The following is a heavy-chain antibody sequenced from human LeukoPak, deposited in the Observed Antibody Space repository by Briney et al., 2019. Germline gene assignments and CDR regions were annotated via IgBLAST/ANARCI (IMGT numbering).Heavy chain of an antibody. Sequence: PSQTLSLTCTVSGGSISSGSYYWSWVRQPARKGLEWIGRIYTSGSTNYNPSLKSRVPISVDTSKNQFSLKLSSVTAADTAVYYCARALVSQNQYYFGYWGQGTLVTVSS. CDR3: ARALVSQNQYYFGY. D-gene: IGHD2-8*02. CDR1: GGSISSGSYY. CDR2: IYTSGST. V-gene: IGHV4-61*02. J-gene: IGHJ4*02.